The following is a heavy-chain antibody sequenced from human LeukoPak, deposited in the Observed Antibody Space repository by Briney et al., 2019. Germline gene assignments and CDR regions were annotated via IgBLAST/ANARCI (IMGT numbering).Heavy chain of an antibody. CDR3: ARYKMVADKETEIKYFDY. J-gene: IGHJ4*02. V-gene: IGHV3-7*01. Sequence: PGGSLRLSCAASGFTFSSYWMSWVRQAPGKGLEWVANIKQDGSEKYYVDSVKGRFTISRDNAKNSLYLQMNSLRAEDTAVYYCARYKMVADKETEIKYFDYWGQGTLVTVSS. D-gene: IGHD2-15*01. CDR2: IKQDGSEK. CDR1: GFTFSSYW.